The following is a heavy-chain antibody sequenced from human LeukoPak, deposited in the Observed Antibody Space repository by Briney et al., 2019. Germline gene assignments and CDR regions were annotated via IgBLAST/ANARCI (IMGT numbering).Heavy chain of an antibody. Sequence: SETLSLTCTVSGGSISSSSYYWGWIRQPPGKGLEWIGSIYYSGSTYYNPSLKSRVTISIDTSKDQFSLKLRSVTAADTAVYYCVRSDYGRSFDIWGQGTMVTVSS. J-gene: IGHJ3*02. D-gene: IGHD4-17*01. CDR2: IYYSGST. V-gene: IGHV4-39*07. CDR1: GGSISSSSYY. CDR3: VRSDYGRSFDI.